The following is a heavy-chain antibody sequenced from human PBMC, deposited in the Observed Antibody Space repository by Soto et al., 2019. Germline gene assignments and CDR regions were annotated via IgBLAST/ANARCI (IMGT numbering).Heavy chain of an antibody. D-gene: IGHD2-8*02. Sequence: EVQLLESGGGLVQPGGSLRLSCAASGFTFSSYAMNWVRQAPGKGLEWVSVISGNGGRTEYADSVRGRFTTSRDNFRNALYLQMHTLRAEDRAVYYCAKDTRSLVPTYVAYWGQGNLVTVSS. J-gene: IGHJ4*02. CDR1: GFTFSSYA. CDR3: AKDTRSLVPTYVAY. V-gene: IGHV3-23*01. CDR2: ISGNGGRT.